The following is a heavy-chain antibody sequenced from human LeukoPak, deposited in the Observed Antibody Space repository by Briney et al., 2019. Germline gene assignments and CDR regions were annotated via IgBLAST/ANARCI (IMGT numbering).Heavy chain of an antibody. J-gene: IGHJ5*02. CDR1: GGSISSSSYY. V-gene: IGHV4-39*01. D-gene: IGHD6-19*01. CDR2: IYYSGST. Sequence: PSETLSLTCTVSGGSISSSSYYWGWIRQPPGKGLEWIGSIYYSGSTYYNPSLKSRVTISVDTSKNQFSLKLSSVTAADTAVYYCARADPAYSSGWPLSLILNWFDPWGQGTLVTVSS. CDR3: ARADPAYSSGWPLSLILNWFDP.